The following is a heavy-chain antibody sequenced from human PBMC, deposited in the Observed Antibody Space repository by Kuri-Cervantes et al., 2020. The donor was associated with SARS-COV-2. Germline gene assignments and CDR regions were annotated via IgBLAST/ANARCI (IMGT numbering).Heavy chain of an antibody. CDR2: ISYDGSNK. V-gene: IGHV3-30-3*01. J-gene: IGHJ6*02. CDR3: ARGVAELRYYGMDV. D-gene: IGHD1-7*01. CDR1: GFTFSSYA. Sequence: GESLRLSCAASGFTFSSYAMHWVRQAPGKGLEWVAVISYDGSNKYYADSVKGRFTISRDNSKNTLYLQMNSLRAEDTAVYYCARGVAELRYYGMDVWGQGTTVTVSS.